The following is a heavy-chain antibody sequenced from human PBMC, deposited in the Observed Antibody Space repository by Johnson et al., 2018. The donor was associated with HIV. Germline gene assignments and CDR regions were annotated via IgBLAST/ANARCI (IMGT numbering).Heavy chain of an antibody. CDR2: IYSGGST. D-gene: IGHD6-19*01. CDR3: ARERSGWYGDAFDI. V-gene: IGHV3-66*01. CDR1: GFTVSSNY. J-gene: IGHJ3*02. Sequence: MQLVESGGGLVQPGGSLRLSCAASGFTVSSNYMSWVRQAPGKGLEWVSVIYSGGSTYYADSVKGRFTISRDNSKNTLYLQMNSLRAEDTAVYYCARERSGWYGDAFDIWGQGTMVTVSS.